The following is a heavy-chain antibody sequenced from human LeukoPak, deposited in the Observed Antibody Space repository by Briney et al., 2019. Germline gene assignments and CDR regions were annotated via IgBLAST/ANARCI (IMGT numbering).Heavy chain of an antibody. V-gene: IGHV4-34*01. Sequence: SETLSLTCAVYGGSFSGYYWSWIRQPPGKGLEWIGEINHSGSTNYNPSLKSRVTISVDKSKNQFSLKLSSVTAADTAVYYCARHLTSSWYLDYWGQGTLVTVSS. D-gene: IGHD6-13*01. CDR2: INHSGST. J-gene: IGHJ4*02. CDR3: ARHLTSSWYLDY. CDR1: GGSFSGYY.